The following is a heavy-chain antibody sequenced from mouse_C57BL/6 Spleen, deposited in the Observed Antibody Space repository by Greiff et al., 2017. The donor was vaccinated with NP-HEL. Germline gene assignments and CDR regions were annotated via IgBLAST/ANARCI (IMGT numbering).Heavy chain of an antibody. J-gene: IGHJ3*01. V-gene: IGHV1-82*01. D-gene: IGHD1-1*01. CDR1: GYAFSSSW. Sequence: VKLVESGPELVKPGASVKISCKASGYAFSSSWMNWVKQRPGKGLEWIGRIYPGDGDTNYNGKFKGKATLTADKSSSTAYMQLSSLTSEDSAVYFCARDYGSEAWFAYWGQGTLVTVSA. CDR3: ARDYGSEAWFAY. CDR2: IYPGDGDT.